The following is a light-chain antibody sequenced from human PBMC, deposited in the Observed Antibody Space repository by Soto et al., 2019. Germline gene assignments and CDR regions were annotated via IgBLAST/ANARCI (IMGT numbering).Light chain of an antibody. CDR2: AAS. V-gene: IGKV1-8*01. Sequence: AIRMTQSPSSLSASTGDRVTITCRASQGISSYLAWYQQKPGKAPKLLIYAASTLQSGVPSRFSGSGSETEFTLTIPSLQPEDSETYYCQQTKIFHFNFGAGAKVDI. J-gene: IGKJ4*01. CDR1: QGISSY. CDR3: QQTKIFHFN.